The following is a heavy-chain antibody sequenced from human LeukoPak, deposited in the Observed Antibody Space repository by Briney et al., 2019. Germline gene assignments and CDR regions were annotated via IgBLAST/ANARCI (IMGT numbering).Heavy chain of an antibody. CDR2: MYYSGNT. J-gene: IGHJ4*02. Sequence: SETLSLTCTVSGGSITSSSYYWGWIRQPPGKGLEWIGNMYYSGNTYYNPSLKSRVTISVDTSKNQFSLKLSSVTAADTAVYYCARGPTTVTRAFDYWGQGTLVTVSS. CDR3: ARGPTTVTRAFDY. V-gene: IGHV4-39*07. D-gene: IGHD4-17*01. CDR1: GGSITSSSYY.